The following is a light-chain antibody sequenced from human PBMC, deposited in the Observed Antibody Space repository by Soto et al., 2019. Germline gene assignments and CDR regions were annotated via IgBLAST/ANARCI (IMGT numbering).Light chain of an antibody. V-gene: IGLV2-23*02. CDR2: EVS. J-gene: IGLJ1*01. CDR1: SSDVGSYNL. CDR3: CSYAGSSTYV. Sequence: QSALTQPASVSGSPGQSITISCTGTSSDVGSYNLVSWYQQLPGKAPKLMIYEVSERPSGVSNRFSGSKSGNTASLTISGLQAEDEADYYCCSYAGSSTYVFGTGTKLTVL.